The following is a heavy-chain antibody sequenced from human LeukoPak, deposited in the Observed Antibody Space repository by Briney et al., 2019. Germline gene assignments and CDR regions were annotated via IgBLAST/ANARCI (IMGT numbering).Heavy chain of an antibody. V-gene: IGHV1-69*13. CDR1: GENFSRYT. D-gene: IGHD3-3*01. J-gene: IGHJ6*03. Sequence: GASVKVSCKASGENFSRYTITWVRQAPGQGLEWVGGIIPFFVITNYAQKFQGRVAITADESTSTAYMELSSLRSEDTAVYYCARSLFRFLEWSYRSYYYYYMDVWGKGTTVTVSS. CDR3: ARSLFRFLEWSYRSYYYYYMDV. CDR2: IIPFFVIT.